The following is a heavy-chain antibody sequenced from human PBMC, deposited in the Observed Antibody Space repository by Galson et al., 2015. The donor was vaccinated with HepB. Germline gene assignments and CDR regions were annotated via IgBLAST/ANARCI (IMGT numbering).Heavy chain of an antibody. CDR2: ISFDSNNK. D-gene: IGHD3-22*01. V-gene: IGHV3-30-3*01. CDR1: GFTSSSYA. CDR3: ARPPLNYYDSSGYYGYFDY. Sequence: SLRLSCAASGFTSSSYAMHWVRQAPGKGLEWVAFISFDSNNKYYADSVKGRFTISRDNSKNTLYLQMHSLRAEDTAVYYCARPPLNYYDSSGYYGYFDYWGQGTLVTVSS. J-gene: IGHJ4*02.